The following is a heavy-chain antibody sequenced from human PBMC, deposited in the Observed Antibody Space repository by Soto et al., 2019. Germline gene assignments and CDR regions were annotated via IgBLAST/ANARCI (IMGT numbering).Heavy chain of an antibody. CDR1: GGSISSYY. J-gene: IGHJ4*02. D-gene: IGHD3-3*02. CDR2: IYYSGST. Sequence: SETLSLTCTVSGGSISSYYWSWIRQPPGKGLEWIGYIYYSGSTNYNPSLKSRVTISVDTSKNQFSLKLSSVTAADTAVYYCSRSPRIHLFDYWGQGTLVTVSS. V-gene: IGHV4-59*01. CDR3: SRSPRIHLFDY.